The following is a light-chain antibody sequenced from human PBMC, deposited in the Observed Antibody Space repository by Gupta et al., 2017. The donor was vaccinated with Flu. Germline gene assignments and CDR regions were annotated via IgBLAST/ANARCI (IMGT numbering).Light chain of an antibody. CDR3: AAWDDSLNAGA. CDR1: GSKVRHKY. CDR2: EDY. J-gene: IGLJ3*02. V-gene: IGLV1-51*02. Sequence: QSVLTPPHSVSAAPGQKVNISCSGSGSKVRHKYVPCYQHFPGAAPKLLSYEDYKRPSGIPDRFSGSKSGASASLDISGLQTWDDADYYCAAWDDSLNAGAFGGGTKLTVL.